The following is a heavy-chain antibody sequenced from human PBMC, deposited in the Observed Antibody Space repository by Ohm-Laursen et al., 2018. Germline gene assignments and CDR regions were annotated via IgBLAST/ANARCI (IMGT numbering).Heavy chain of an antibody. J-gene: IGHJ4*02. V-gene: IGHV4-39*07. D-gene: IGHD6-19*01. Sequence: SQTLSLTCTVSGGSITSSPYYWNWIRQPPGKGLEWIGEINHSRSTKYNSSFKSRVTISVDTSKNQFSLKLSSVTAADTAVYYCARGFSGWWGRIDYWGQGILVTVSS. CDR1: GGSITSSPYY. CDR3: ARGFSGWWGRIDY. CDR2: INHSRST.